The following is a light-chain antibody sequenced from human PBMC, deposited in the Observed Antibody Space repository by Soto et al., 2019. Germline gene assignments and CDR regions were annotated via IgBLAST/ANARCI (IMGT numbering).Light chain of an antibody. CDR2: GAS. V-gene: IGKV3-20*01. CDR3: QQYGSSRWT. Sequence: EIVLTQSPGALSLSPGERATLSCRASHSVSRIYLAWYQQKPGQAPRLLIYGASSRATGIPDSFSGSGSGTDFTLTISSLEPEDFAVYYCQQYGSSRWTFGQGAKAAIK. CDR1: HSVSRIY. J-gene: IGKJ1*01.